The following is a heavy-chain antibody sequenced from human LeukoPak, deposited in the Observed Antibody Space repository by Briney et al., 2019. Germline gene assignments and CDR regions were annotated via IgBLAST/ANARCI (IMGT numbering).Heavy chain of an antibody. CDR2: IWYDGSNK. CDR1: AFTFSSYG. CDR3: ASDQFSAPAGTGGMGFDY. Sequence: GGSLRLSCAASAFTFSSYGMHWVRQAPGKGLEWVAVIWYDGSNKYYADSVKGRFTISKDNSKNMLYLQMNSLRAEDTAVYYCASDQFSAPAGTGGMGFDYWGQGTLVTVSS. D-gene: IGHD6-13*01. V-gene: IGHV3-33*01. J-gene: IGHJ4*02.